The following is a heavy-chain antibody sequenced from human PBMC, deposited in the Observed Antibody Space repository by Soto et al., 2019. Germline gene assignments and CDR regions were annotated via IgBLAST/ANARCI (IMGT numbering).Heavy chain of an antibody. CDR3: AKGLSSGTYRWYFDY. V-gene: IGHV3-23*01. CDR2: ISGSGGST. J-gene: IGHJ4*02. Sequence: EVQLLESGGGLVQPGGSLRLSCAASGFTFSSYAMSWVRQAPGKGLEWVSAISGSGGSTYYADSVKGRFTISRDNSKNMLYLQMNSLRAEDTAVYYCAKGLSSGTYRWYFDYWGQGTLVTVSS. D-gene: IGHD3-10*01. CDR1: GFTFSSYA.